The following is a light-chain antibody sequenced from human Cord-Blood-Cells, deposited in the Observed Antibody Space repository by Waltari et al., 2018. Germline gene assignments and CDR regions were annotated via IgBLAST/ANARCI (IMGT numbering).Light chain of an antibody. Sequence: QSALTQPPSASGSPGPSFTIPCPGTRRHVGGYNYCPCYQQHPGTAPKLMIYEVSKRPSGVRDRFSGSKSGNTASLTVAGLQAEDEADYYCSSYAGSNNFVFGTGTKVTVL. CDR1: RRHVGGYNY. CDR3: SSYAGSNNFV. J-gene: IGLJ1*01. CDR2: EVS. V-gene: IGLV2-8*01.